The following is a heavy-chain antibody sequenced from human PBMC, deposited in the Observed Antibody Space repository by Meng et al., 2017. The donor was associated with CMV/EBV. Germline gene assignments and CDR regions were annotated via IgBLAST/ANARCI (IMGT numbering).Heavy chain of an antibody. D-gene: IGHD2-2*01. CDR3: ARESVVIQALGRAFDI. V-gene: IGHV3-30-3*01. Sequence: GGSLRLSCAASGFTFNDYAMHWVRQATGKGLEWVAVISYDGNNKYYADFVKGRFTISRDNAKNSLYLQMNSLRAEDTAVYYCARESVVIQALGRAFDIWGQGTMVTVSS. CDR2: ISYDGNNK. CDR1: GFTFNDYA. J-gene: IGHJ3*02.